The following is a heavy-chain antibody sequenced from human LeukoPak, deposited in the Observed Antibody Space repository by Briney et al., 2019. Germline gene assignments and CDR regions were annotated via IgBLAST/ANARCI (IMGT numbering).Heavy chain of an antibody. V-gene: IGHV3-23*01. J-gene: IGHJ3*02. CDR3: AKRTGSDGHNDAFDI. CDR2: IRGSGGTT. CDR1: GLTLSSYA. Sequence: GGSLRLACAVSGLTLSSYAIGWGRQAPAKGLGRVSAIRGSGGTTDNAVSVKGRFTISRDNSRNTLYLQMNSLRAEDSAVYYCAKRTGSDGHNDAFDIWGQGTKVTVSS. D-gene: IGHD5-24*01.